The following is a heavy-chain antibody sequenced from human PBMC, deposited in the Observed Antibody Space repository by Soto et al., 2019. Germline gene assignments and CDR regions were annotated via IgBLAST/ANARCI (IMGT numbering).Heavy chain of an antibody. CDR3: ARDPLAGVTTSYYYGMDV. CDR2: ISSSSSTI. Sequence: GESLKISCAASGFTFSSYSMNWVRQAPGKGLEWVSYISSSSSTIYYADSVKGRFTISRDNAKNSLYLQMNSLRDEDTAVYYCARDPLAGVTTSYYYGMDVWGQGTTVTVSS. D-gene: IGHD4-17*01. J-gene: IGHJ6*02. CDR1: GFTFSSYS. V-gene: IGHV3-48*02.